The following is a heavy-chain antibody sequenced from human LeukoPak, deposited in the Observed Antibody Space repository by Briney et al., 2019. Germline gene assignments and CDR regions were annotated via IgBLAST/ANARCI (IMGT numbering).Heavy chain of an antibody. J-gene: IGHJ4*02. CDR1: GYSSTGYY. D-gene: IGHD3-22*01. V-gene: IGHV1-2*02. CDR2: INPNSGGT. Sequence: ASVRVSCKTSGYSSTGYYLHWVRQAPGQGLEWMGWINPNSGGTNYAQKFQGRVTMTRDTSISTAYMELSRLRSDDTAVYYCARVTAMVKATMIVVSRGLGYWGQGTLVTVYS. CDR3: ARVTAMVKATMIVVSRGLGY.